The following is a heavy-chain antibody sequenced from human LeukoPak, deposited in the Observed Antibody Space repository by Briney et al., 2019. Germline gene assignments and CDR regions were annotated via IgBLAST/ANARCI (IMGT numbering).Heavy chain of an antibody. D-gene: IGHD3-22*01. CDR3: ARDRPSDYYDSSAYYLGTDY. J-gene: IGHJ4*02. CDR2: ISAYNGNT. Sequence: EASVKVSCKASGYTFTSYGISWVRQAPGQGLEWMGWISAYNGNTNYAQKLQGRVTMTTDTSISTAYMELTRLRSDDTALYYCARDRPSDYYDSSAYYLGTDYWGQGTLVTVSS. V-gene: IGHV1-18*01. CDR1: GYTFTSYG.